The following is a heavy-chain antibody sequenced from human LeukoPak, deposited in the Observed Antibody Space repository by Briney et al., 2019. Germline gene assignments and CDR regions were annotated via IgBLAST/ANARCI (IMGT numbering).Heavy chain of an antibody. V-gene: IGHV4-34*01. J-gene: IGHJ4*02. Sequence: PSETLSLTCAVYGGSFSGYYWSWIRQPPGKGLEWIGEINHSGSTNYNPSLKSRVTISVDTSKNQFSLELSSVTAADTAVYYCARGTPPFDYWGQGTLVTVSS. D-gene: IGHD2-15*01. CDR2: INHSGST. CDR3: ARGTPPFDY. CDR1: GGSFSGYY.